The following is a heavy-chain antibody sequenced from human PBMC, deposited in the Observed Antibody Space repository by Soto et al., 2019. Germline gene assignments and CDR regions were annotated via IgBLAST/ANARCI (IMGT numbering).Heavy chain of an antibody. CDR1: GFTFSNAW. J-gene: IGHJ4*02. CDR3: TTSGAIVYGDSTRQHFDY. Sequence: GSLRLSCAASGFTFSNAWMNWVRQAPGKGLEWVGRIKSKTDGGTTDYAAPVKGRFTISRDDSKNTLYLQMNSLKTEDTAVYYCTTSGAIVYGDSTRQHFDYWGLGTLVTVSS. V-gene: IGHV3-15*07. CDR2: IKSKTDGGTT. D-gene: IGHD4-17*01.